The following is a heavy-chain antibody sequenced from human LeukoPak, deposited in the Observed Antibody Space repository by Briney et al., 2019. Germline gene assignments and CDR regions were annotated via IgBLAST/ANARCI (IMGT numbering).Heavy chain of an antibody. V-gene: IGHV6-1*01. CDR1: GDSVSSNSVA. CDR3: ARWDHGTAYFDS. J-gene: IGHJ4*02. D-gene: IGHD1-26*01. Sequence: SQTLSLTCAISGDSVSSNSVAWNWIRQSPSRGLEWLGRTSYRSKWYNNYAVSVKSRITINPDTSGNQFSLQLKSVTPEDTAVYYCARWDHGTAYFDSWGQGTLVTVSS. CDR2: TSYRSKWYN.